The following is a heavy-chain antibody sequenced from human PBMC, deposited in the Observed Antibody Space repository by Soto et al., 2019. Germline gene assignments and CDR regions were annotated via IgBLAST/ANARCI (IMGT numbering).Heavy chain of an antibody. CDR1: GYTFTGYY. CDR2: INPNSGGT. V-gene: IGHV1-2*04. CDR3: ARDHRYCGGDCYYDY. J-gene: IGHJ4*02. D-gene: IGHD2-21*02. Sequence: ASVKVSCKASGYTFTGYYMHWVRQAPGQGLEWMGWINPNSGGTNYAQKFQGWVTMTRDTSISTAYMELSRLRSDDTAVYYCARDHRYCGGDCYYDYWGQGTLVTVSS.